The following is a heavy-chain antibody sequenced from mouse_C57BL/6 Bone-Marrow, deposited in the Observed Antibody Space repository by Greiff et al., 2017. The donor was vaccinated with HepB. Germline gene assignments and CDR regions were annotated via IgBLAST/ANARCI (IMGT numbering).Heavy chain of an antibody. D-gene: IGHD1-1*01. CDR2: ISDGGSYT. V-gene: IGHV5-4*01. Sequence: DVQLVESGGGLVKPGGSLKLSCAASGFTFSSYAMSWVRQTPEKRLEWVATISDGGSYTYYPDNVKGRFTISRDNAKNNLYLQMSHLKSEDTAMYYCARDLGLLLRFDYWGQGTTLTVSS. CDR3: ARDLGLLLRFDY. CDR1: GFTFSSYA. J-gene: IGHJ2*01.